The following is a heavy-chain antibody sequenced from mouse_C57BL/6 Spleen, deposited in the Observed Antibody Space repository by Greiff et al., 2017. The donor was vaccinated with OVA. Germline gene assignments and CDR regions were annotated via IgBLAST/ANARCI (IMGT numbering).Heavy chain of an antibody. J-gene: IGHJ1*03. D-gene: IGHD2-5*01. CDR2: INYDGSST. CDR1: GFTFSDYY. CDR3: ARDRGPTIVTHWYFDV. Sequence: DVKLVESEGGLVQPGSSMKLSCTASGFTFSDYYMAWVRQVPEKGLEWVANINYDGSSTYYLDSLKSRFIISRDNAKNILYLQMSSLKSEDTATYYCARDRGPTIVTHWYFDVWGTGTTVTVSS. V-gene: IGHV5-16*01.